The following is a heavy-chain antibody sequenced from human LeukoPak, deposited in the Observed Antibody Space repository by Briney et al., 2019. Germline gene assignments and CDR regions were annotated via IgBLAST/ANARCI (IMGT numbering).Heavy chain of an antibody. CDR1: GYTFTSYG. Sequence: GASVKVSCKASGYTFTSYGISWVRQAPGQGLEWMGWISAYNCNTNYAQKLQGRVTMTTDTSTSTAYMELRSLRSDDTAVYYCARDPGYCSSTSCLPGAPIDYWGQGTLVTVSS. J-gene: IGHJ4*02. V-gene: IGHV1-18*01. CDR3: ARDPGYCSSTSCLPGAPIDY. CDR2: ISAYNCNT. D-gene: IGHD2-2*01.